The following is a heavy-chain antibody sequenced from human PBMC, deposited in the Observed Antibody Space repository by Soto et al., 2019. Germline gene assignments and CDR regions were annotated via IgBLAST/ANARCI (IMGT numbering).Heavy chain of an antibody. J-gene: IGHJ3*02. D-gene: IGHD7-27*01. CDR2: NYYSEST. Sequence: SETLSLTCTVSGGSISSSSYYWGWIRQPPGKGLEWMGSNYYSESTYYNPSLKSRVTISVDTSKNQFSLKLSSETAAATAVYYCARRDLGSLDAFDIWGQGTMVTVSS. CDR3: ARRDLGSLDAFDI. CDR1: GGSISSSSYY. V-gene: IGHV4-39*01.